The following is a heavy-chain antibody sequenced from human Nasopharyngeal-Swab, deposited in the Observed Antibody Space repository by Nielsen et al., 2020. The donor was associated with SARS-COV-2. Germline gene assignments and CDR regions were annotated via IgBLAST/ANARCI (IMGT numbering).Heavy chain of an antibody. Sequence: ESLKISCTVSGGSISSSSYYWGWIRQPPGKGLEWIGSIYYSGSTYYNPSLKSRVTISGDTSKNQCSLKLSSVTAADTAVYYCASSPFRITIFGVVIGNWFDPWGQGTLVTVSS. J-gene: IGHJ5*02. CDR1: GGSISSSSYY. CDR2: IYYSGST. CDR3: ASSPFRITIFGVVIGNWFDP. D-gene: IGHD3-3*01. V-gene: IGHV4-39*01.